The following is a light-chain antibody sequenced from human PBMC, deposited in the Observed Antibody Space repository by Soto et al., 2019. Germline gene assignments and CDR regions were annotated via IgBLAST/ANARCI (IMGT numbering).Light chain of an antibody. V-gene: IGKV3-15*01. CDR2: GAS. CDR3: QQRSNWPPIT. J-gene: IGKJ5*01. Sequence: IVMTQSPATLSVSPGERATLSCRASQSVTSNLAWYQQKPGQAPRLVIYGASTRATGIPARFSGSGSGSEFTLTISSLQSEDFAVYYCQQRSNWPPITCGQGTRLESK. CDR1: QSVTSN.